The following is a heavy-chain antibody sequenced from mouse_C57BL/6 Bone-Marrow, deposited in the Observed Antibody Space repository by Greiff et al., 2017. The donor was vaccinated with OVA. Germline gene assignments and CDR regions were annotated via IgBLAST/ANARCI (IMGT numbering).Heavy chain of an antibody. CDR1: GYTFTSYW. Sequence: VQLQQPGAELVMPGASVKLSCKASGYTFTSYWMHWVKQRPGQGLEWIGEIDPSDSYTNYNQKFKGKSTLTVDKSSSTAYMQLSSLPSEDSAVYYCARAWLLRTDYWGQGTTLTVSS. CDR3: ARAWLLRTDY. CDR2: IDPSDSYT. D-gene: IGHD2-3*01. V-gene: IGHV1-69*01. J-gene: IGHJ2*01.